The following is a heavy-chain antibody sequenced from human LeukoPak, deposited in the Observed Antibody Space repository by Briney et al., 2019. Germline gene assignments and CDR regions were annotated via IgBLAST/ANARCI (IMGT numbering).Heavy chain of an antibody. CDR2: ISAYNGNT. V-gene: IGHV1-18*01. CDR1: GYTFTSYG. Sequence: GASVKVSCKASGYTFTSYGISWVRQAPGQGLEWMGWISAYNGNTNYAQKLQGRVTITADESTSTAYMELSSLRSEDTAVYYCARVYYGSGSYSTFDYWGQGTLVTVSS. CDR3: ARVYYGSGSYSTFDY. J-gene: IGHJ4*02. D-gene: IGHD3-10*01.